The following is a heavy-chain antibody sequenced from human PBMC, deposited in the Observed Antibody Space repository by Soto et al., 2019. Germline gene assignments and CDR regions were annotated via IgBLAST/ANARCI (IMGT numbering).Heavy chain of an antibody. CDR1: GGTFSSDA. D-gene: IGHD6-6*01. Sequence: SVKVSCKASGGTFSSDAISWVRQAPGQGLEWMGGIIPIFGTANYAQKFQGRVTITADKSTSTAYMELSSLRSEDTAVYYCAREYSSSSGYYYGMDVWGQGTTVTVSS. V-gene: IGHV1-69*06. J-gene: IGHJ6*02. CDR2: IIPIFGTA. CDR3: AREYSSSSGYYYGMDV.